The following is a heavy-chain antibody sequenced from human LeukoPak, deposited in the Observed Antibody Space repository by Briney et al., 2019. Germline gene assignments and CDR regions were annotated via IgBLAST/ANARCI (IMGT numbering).Heavy chain of an antibody. CDR1: GGTFSSYA. V-gene: IGHV1-69*04. J-gene: IGHJ5*02. D-gene: IGHD4-17*01. CDR3: AGSGNYGDYSDP. CDR2: IIPILGIA. Sequence: ASVKVSCKASGGTFSSYAISWVRQAPGQGLEWMGRIIPILGIANYAQKFQGRVTITADKSTSTAYMELSSLRSEDTAVYYCAGSGNYGDYSDPWGQGTLVTVSS.